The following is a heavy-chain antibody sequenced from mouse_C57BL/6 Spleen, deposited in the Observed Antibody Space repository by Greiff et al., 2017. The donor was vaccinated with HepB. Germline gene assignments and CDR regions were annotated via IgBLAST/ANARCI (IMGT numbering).Heavy chain of an antibody. CDR1: GYSITSVYY. CDR3: AREGFDGYYYFDY. CDR2: ISYDGSN. J-gene: IGHJ2*01. V-gene: IGHV3-6*01. Sequence: DVKLQESGPGLVKPSQSLSLTCSVTGYSITSVYYWNWIRQFPGNKLEWMGYISYDGSNNYNPSLKNRISITRDTSKNQFFLKLNSVTTEDTATYYCAREGFDGYYYFDYWGQGTTLTVSS. D-gene: IGHD2-3*01.